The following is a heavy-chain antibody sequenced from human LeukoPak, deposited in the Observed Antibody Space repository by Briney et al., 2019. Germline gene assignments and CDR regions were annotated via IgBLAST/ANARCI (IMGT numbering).Heavy chain of an antibody. CDR3: ALTVTDAFDI. CDR2: IGADSVTT. V-gene: IGHV3-23*01. J-gene: IGHJ3*02. Sequence: PGGSLRLSCAASGLTFWNYAMAWGRQAPGKGLDWVSVIGADSVTTYYAHSVKGRFTISRDNSKNTLYLQMNSLRAEDTALYYCALTVTDAFDIWGQGTMVTVSS. CDR1: GLTFWNYA. D-gene: IGHD2-21*02.